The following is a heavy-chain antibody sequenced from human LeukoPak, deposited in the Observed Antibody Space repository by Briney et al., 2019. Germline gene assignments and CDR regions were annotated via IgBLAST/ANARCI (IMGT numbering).Heavy chain of an antibody. CDR3: ASSDYDFWSGYMVGDFDY. V-gene: IGHV4-34*01. J-gene: IGHJ4*02. CDR2: INHSGST. CDR1: GGSFSGYY. D-gene: IGHD3-3*01. Sequence: SETLSLTCAVYGGSFSGYYWSWIRQPPGKGLEWIGEINHSGSTNYNPSLKSRVTISVETSKNQFSLKLSSVTAADTAVYYCASSDYDFWSGYMVGDFDYWGQGTLVTVSS.